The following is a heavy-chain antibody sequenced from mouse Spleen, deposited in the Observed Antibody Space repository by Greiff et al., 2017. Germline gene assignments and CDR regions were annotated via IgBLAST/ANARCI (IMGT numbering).Heavy chain of an antibody. CDR3: ARRGYGSSYDY. J-gene: IGHJ2*01. Sequence: QVHVKQSGAELMKPGASVKISCKATGYTFSSYWIEWVKQRPGHGLEWIGEILPGSGSTNYNEKFKGKATFTADTSSNTAYMQLSSLTSEDSAVYYCARRGYGSSYDYWGQGTTLTVSS. V-gene: IGHV1-9*01. CDR1: GYTFSSYW. CDR2: ILPGSGST. D-gene: IGHD1-1*01.